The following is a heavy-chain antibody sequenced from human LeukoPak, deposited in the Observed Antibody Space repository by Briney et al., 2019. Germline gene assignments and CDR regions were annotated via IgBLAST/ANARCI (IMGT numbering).Heavy chain of an antibody. D-gene: IGHD3-22*01. CDR1: GGSISSFY. CDR3: AGSRITMIVGAFDI. V-gene: IGHV4-4*07. CDR2: IYTSGST. Sequence: PSETLSLTCTVSGGSISSFYWSWIRQPAGKGLEYIGRIYTSGSTNYNPSLKSRVTMSVDTSKNQFSLKLTSVTAADTAVYYCAGSRITMIVGAFDILGQGTMVTVSS. J-gene: IGHJ3*02.